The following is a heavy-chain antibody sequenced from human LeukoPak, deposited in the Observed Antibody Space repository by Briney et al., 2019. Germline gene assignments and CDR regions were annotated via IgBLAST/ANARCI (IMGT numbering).Heavy chain of an antibody. J-gene: IGHJ4*02. D-gene: IGHD6-19*01. CDR2: IYYSGST. CDR1: GGSISSHY. Sequence: SETLSLTCTVSGGSISSHYWSWIRQPPGKGLEWIGHIYYSGSTNYNPSLKSRVTISVDTSKNQFSLKLSSVTAADTAVYYCARGPGIAVDYWGQGTLVTVSS. CDR3: ARGPGIAVDY. V-gene: IGHV4-59*11.